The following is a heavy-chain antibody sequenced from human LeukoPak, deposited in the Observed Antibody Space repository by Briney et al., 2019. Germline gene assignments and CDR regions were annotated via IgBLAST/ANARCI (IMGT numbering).Heavy chain of an antibody. Sequence: GGSLRLFCAASGCTFSSYAMSWVRQAPGEGLEGVSAISGSGGSTYYADSVKGRFTISRDNSKNTLYLQMNSLRAEDTAVYYCAKHLVGVISGGGFDYWGQGTLVTVSS. V-gene: IGHV3-23*01. J-gene: IGHJ4*02. D-gene: IGHD3-22*01. CDR1: GCTFSSYA. CDR3: AKHLVGVISGGGFDY. CDR2: ISGSGGST.